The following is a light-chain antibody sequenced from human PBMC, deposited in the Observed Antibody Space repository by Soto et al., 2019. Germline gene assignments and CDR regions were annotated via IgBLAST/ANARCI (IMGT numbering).Light chain of an antibody. Sequence: DIFLTQSPSTLSLSHRERATLXXSASQSVGSIYSPWYQQKPGQAPXFLIHGASNRASGIPDRFSGSGSGTDSTLTISRLEHEDFAVYYYQQYGSSGTFGQGTKVDIK. CDR1: QSVGSIY. CDR3: QQYGSSGT. J-gene: IGKJ1*01. CDR2: GAS. V-gene: IGKV3-20*01.